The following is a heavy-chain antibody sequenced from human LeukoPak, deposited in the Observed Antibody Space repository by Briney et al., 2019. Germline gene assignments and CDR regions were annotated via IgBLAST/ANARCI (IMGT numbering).Heavy chain of an antibody. J-gene: IGHJ3*02. CDR2: IYSGGST. Sequence: GGSLRLSCAASGFTVSSNYMSWVRQAPGKGLEWVSVIYSGGSTYYADSVKGRFTISRDNSKNTLYLQMNSLRAEYTAVYYCAREGYGDLAFDIWGQGTMVTVSS. CDR3: AREGYGDLAFDI. D-gene: IGHD4-17*01. V-gene: IGHV3-66*01. CDR1: GFTVSSNY.